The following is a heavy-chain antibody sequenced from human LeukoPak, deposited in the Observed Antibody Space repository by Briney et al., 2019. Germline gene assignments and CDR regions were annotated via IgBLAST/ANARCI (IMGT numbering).Heavy chain of an antibody. CDR1: GYTFISYG. D-gene: IGHD2-15*01. V-gene: IGHV1-18*01. Sequence: ASVKVSCKASGYTFISYGLTWVRQAPGQGLEWMGWISAYNGNTNYAQKFQGRVTMTTDTSTSTAYMELRSLRSDDTAVYYCARVWGNVVVTYYGMDVWGQGTTVTASS. J-gene: IGHJ6*02. CDR3: ARVWGNVVVTYYGMDV. CDR2: ISAYNGNT.